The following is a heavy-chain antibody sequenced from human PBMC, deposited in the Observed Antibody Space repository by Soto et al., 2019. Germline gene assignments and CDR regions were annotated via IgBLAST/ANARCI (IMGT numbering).Heavy chain of an antibody. D-gene: IGHD3-3*01. CDR2: ISYDGSNK. J-gene: IGHJ5*02. CDR3: ARDSGIFGVVTYSWFDP. CDR1: GFTFSSYA. Sequence: QVQLVESGGGVVQPGRSLRLSCAASGFTFSSYAMHWVRQAPGKGLEWVAVISYDGSNKYYADSVKGRFTISRDNSKNTLYLLMNSLRAEDTAVYYCARDSGIFGVVTYSWFDPWGQGTLVTVSS. V-gene: IGHV3-30-3*01.